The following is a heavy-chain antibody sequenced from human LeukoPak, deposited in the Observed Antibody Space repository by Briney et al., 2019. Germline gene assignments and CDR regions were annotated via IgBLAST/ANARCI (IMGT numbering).Heavy chain of an antibody. CDR3: ARVSFYYDSSGYYYETHYYFDY. CDR1: GGSFSGYY. CDR2: INHSGST. D-gene: IGHD3-22*01. V-gene: IGHV4-34*01. J-gene: IGHJ4*02. Sequence: SETLSLTCAVYGGSFSGYYWSWIRQPPGKGLEWIGEINHSGSTNYNPSLKSRVTISVDTSKNQFSLKLSSVTAADTAVYYCARVSFYYDSSGYYYETHYYFDYWGQGTLVTVSS.